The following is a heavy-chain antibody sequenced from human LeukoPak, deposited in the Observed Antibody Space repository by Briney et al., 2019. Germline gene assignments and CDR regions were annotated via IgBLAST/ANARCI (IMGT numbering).Heavy chain of an antibody. CDR3: ARSVEGYCSGGSCYSYYYYMDV. V-gene: IGHV4-59*01. CDR1: GGSINGYY. CDR2: IYYTGST. Sequence: SETLSLTCTVSGGSINGYYWSWIRQSPGKGLESLGYIYYTGSTNYNPSLKSRVTISVDTSKNQFSLKLSSVTAADTAVYYCARSVEGYCSGGSCYSYYYYMDVWGKGTTVTVSS. J-gene: IGHJ6*03. D-gene: IGHD2-15*01.